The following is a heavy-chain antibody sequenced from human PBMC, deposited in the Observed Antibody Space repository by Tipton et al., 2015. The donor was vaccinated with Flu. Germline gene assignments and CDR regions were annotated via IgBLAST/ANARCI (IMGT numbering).Heavy chain of an antibody. J-gene: IGHJ4*02. Sequence: TLSLTCTVSGGSISSSSYYWGWIRQPPGKGLEWIGGIYYSGSTYYNPSLRSRVTISVDTSKNQFSLKLSSVTAADTAVYYCARVMRTGYYKYFDYLGQGTLVTVSS. V-gene: IGHV4-39*07. D-gene: IGHD3-9*01. CDR1: GGSISSSSYY. CDR3: ARVMRTGYYKYFDY. CDR2: IYYSGST.